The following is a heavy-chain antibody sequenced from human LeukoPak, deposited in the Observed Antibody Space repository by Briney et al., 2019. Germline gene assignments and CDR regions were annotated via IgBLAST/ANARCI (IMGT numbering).Heavy chain of an antibody. J-gene: IGHJ3*02. Sequence: GGSLRLSCAASGFTFSSYEMNWVRQAPGKGLEWVSYISSSGSTIYYADSVKGRFTISRDNAKNSLYLQMNSLRAEDTAVYYCAREDPTVVAFDIWGQGTMVTVSS. CDR3: AREDPTVVAFDI. CDR1: GFTFSSYE. V-gene: IGHV3-48*03. D-gene: IGHD2-15*01. CDR2: ISSSGSTI.